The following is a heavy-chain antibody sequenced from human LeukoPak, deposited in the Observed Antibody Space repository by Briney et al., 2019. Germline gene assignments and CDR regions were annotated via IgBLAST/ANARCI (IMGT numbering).Heavy chain of an antibody. D-gene: IGHD6-13*01. Sequence: GRSLRLSCAASGFTFDDYAMHWVRQAPGKGLEWVSGISWNSGSIGYADSVKGRFTISRGNAKNSLYLQMNSLRAEDTALYYCAKDMIAAAGPDAFDIWGQGTMVTVSS. V-gene: IGHV3-9*01. CDR1: GFTFDDYA. CDR2: ISWNSGSI. J-gene: IGHJ3*02. CDR3: AKDMIAAAGPDAFDI.